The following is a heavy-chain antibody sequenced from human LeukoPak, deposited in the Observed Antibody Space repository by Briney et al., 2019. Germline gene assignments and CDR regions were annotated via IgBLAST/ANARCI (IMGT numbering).Heavy chain of an antibody. J-gene: IGHJ5*02. V-gene: IGHV4-31*11. Sequence: SETLSLTCAVYGGPFRGFFWSWIRQHPGKGLEWIGYIYYSGSTYYNPSLKSRVTISVDTSKNQFSLKLSSVTAADTAVYYCARGWNYYDSSAQGFSWFDPWGQGTLVTVSS. CDR3: ARGWNYYDSSAQGFSWFDP. CDR2: IYYSGST. D-gene: IGHD3-22*01. CDR1: GGPFRGFF.